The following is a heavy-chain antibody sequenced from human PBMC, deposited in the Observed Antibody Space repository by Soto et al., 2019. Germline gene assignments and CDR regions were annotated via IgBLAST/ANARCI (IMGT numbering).Heavy chain of an antibody. D-gene: IGHD1-1*01. CDR2: IYWDDDK. J-gene: IGHJ4*02. Sequence: QITLKESGPTRVKPTQTLTLTCSFSGFSLTSRPVGVAWIRQPPGKDLEWLAVIYWDDDKRYSPSLKSRLTIAKDPFKNEVVLSLAYVDPVDTGTYFCANRGDMNGNWDQGYLDNWGQGILVTVSS. CDR3: ANRGDMNGNWDQGYLDN. V-gene: IGHV2-5*02. CDR1: GFSLTSRPVG.